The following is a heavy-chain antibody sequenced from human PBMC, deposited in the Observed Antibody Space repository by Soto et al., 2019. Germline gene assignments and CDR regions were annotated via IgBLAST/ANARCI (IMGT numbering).Heavy chain of an antibody. CDR3: TDNSPKYYYYGMDV. V-gene: IGHV3-53*04. D-gene: IGHD1-1*01. Sequence: EVQLVESGGGLVQPGGSLRLSCAASGFTVSSNYMSWVRQAPGKGLEWVSVIYSGGSTYYADSVKGRFTISRHNSKNTLYLQMNILRAEDTAGYYCTDNSPKYYYYGMDVWGQGTTVTVSS. CDR2: IYSGGST. CDR1: GFTVSSNY. J-gene: IGHJ6*02.